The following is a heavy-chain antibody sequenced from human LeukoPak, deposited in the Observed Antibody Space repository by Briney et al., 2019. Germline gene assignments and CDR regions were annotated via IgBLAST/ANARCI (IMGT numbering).Heavy chain of an antibody. V-gene: IGHV3-66*02. Sequence: GGSLRLSCAASGFTVSSNYMSWVRQAPGKGLEWVSAIYSGGSTSYADSVKGRFTISRDNSKNTLYLQMNSLRAEDTAVYYCARGFTMIVVVPKRGAFDIWGQGTMVTVSS. CDR2: IYSGGST. CDR1: GFTVSSNY. J-gene: IGHJ3*02. D-gene: IGHD3-22*01. CDR3: ARGFTMIVVVPKRGAFDI.